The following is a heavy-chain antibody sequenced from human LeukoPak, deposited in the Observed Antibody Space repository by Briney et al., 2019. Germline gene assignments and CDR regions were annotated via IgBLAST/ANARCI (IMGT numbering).Heavy chain of an antibody. CDR1: GYIFTSNG. J-gene: IGHJ5*02. CDR3: ARDSSGFRTGPATFDP. V-gene: IGHV1-18*01. CDR2: ISPYNGNT. D-gene: IGHD3-22*01. Sequence: ASVKASCKASGYIFTSNGVNWLRQAPGQGLEWMGWISPYNGNTKYAQKFQGRVTMSTDTSTSTAYMELRSLRSDDTAVYYCARDSSGFRTGPATFDPWGPGTLVTVSS.